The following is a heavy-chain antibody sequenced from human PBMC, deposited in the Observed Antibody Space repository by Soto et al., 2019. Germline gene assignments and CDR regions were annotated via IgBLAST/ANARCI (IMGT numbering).Heavy chain of an antibody. CDR1: GVSISSNNW. D-gene: IGHD3-22*01. V-gene: IGHV4-4*02. Sequence: QVQLQESGPGLVKPSGTLSLTCAVSGVSISSNNWWSWDRQPPGKGLEWIGEMYHTGSTNYNPSLKSRVIISVDKSKNHFSLELNSVTAADTAVYYCARSSRYQYDSSEGNFDYWGQGTLVTVSS. J-gene: IGHJ4*02. CDR3: ARSSRYQYDSSEGNFDY. CDR2: MYHTGST.